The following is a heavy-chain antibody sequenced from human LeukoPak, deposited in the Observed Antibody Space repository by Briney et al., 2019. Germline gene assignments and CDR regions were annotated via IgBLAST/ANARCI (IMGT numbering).Heavy chain of an antibody. D-gene: IGHD2-8*01. J-gene: IGHJ4*02. V-gene: IGHV4-59*01. CDR1: GGSLSSYY. CDR2: IYYSGST. Sequence: SETLSLTCTVSGGSLSSYYWSWIREPPGKGLEWIGYIYYSGSTNYNPSLKSRVTISVDTSKNQFSLKLSSVTAADTAVYYCARDDRYCTNGVCYYFGLDYWGQGTLVTVSS. CDR3: ARDDRYCTNGVCYYFGLDY.